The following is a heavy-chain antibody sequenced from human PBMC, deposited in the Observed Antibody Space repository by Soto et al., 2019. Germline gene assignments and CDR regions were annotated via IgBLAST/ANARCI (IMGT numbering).Heavy chain of an antibody. Sequence: QVQLVESGGGVVQPGRSLRLSCAASGFTFSNYGMHWVRQAPGKGLEWVAVISYDESHKYYLDSVKGRFTISRHHSKNRLYLQMNSLSAEDTAVYYCAKDGSSGSSHYYYGMDVWGQGTTVTVSS. V-gene: IGHV3-30*18. CDR2: ISYDESHK. D-gene: IGHD6-19*01. CDR3: AKDGSSGSSHYYYGMDV. J-gene: IGHJ6*02. CDR1: GFTFSNYG.